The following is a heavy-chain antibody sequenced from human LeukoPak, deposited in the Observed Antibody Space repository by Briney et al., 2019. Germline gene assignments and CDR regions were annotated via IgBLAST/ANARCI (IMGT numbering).Heavy chain of an antibody. CDR2: IKSKTDGGTT. CDR1: GFTFSNAW. Sequence: GGSLRLSCAASGFTFSNAWMSWVRQAPGKGLEWVGRIKSKTDGGTTDYAAPVKGRFTISRDDSKNTLYLQMNRLKTEDTAVYYCTTDTYYYDSSGYANVDYWGQGTLVTVSS. D-gene: IGHD3-22*01. J-gene: IGHJ4*02. CDR3: TTDTYYYDSSGYANVDY. V-gene: IGHV3-15*01.